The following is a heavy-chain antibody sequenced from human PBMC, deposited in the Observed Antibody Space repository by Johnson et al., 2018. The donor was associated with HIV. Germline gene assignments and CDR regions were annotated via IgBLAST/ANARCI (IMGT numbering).Heavy chain of an antibody. J-gene: IGHJ3*02. Sequence: QVQLVESGGGLVKPGGSLRLSCAVSGFTFSDYYMTWIRQAPGKGLEWISYISSSGSTIYYADSVKGRSTISRDNVKNSLYLQMNSLRAEDTALYYCARVIRAYDSSGYAGDAFDIWGQGTMVTASS. CDR2: ISSSGSTI. V-gene: IGHV3-11*01. D-gene: IGHD3-22*01. CDR3: ARVIRAYDSSGYAGDAFDI. CDR1: GFTFSDYY.